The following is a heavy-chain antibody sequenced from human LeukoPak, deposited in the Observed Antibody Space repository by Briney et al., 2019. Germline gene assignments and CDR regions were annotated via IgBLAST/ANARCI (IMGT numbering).Heavy chain of an antibody. J-gene: IGHJ4*02. CDR3: VRDPDALDY. Sequence: TGGSLRLSCAASGFTFSDYYMSWIRQAPGKGLEWVSYIRSSGAMIYYADSVKGRFTISRDNAKKSVYLQMNSLRDEDTAVYYCVRDPDALDYWGQGTQVTVSS. CDR2: IRSSGAMI. CDR1: GFTFSDYY. V-gene: IGHV3-11*04.